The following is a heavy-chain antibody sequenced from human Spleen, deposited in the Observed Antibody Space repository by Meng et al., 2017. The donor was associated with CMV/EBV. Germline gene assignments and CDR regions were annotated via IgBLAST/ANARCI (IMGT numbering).Heavy chain of an antibody. J-gene: IGHJ4*02. CDR2: ISYDGDKK. CDR1: GYSFGNYA. D-gene: IGHD2/OR15-2a*01. V-gene: IGHV3-30*04. CDR3: ARVYYYSTNYSCSFGY. Sequence: GESLKISCVGSGYSFGNYAMHWVRQAPGKGLEWVAVISYDGDKKFYTDSVKGRFTIYRDNSKNTLILQMNSRRTEDKAVYYCARVYYYSTNYSCSFGYWGQGTLVTVSS.